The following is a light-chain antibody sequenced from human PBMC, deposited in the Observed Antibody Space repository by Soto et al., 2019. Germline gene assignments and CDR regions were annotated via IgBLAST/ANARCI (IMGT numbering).Light chain of an antibody. J-gene: IGKJ1*01. CDR1: QSVSTS. CDR3: HQRQSWPRT. Sequence: EIVLTQSPATLSLSPGERATLSCRASQSVSTSLAWYQQKPGRAPRLLIYDASNRATGIPARFSGSGSGTDFTLTISSLEPEDFAVYYCHQRQSWPRTFGQGTKVDI. V-gene: IGKV3-11*01. CDR2: DAS.